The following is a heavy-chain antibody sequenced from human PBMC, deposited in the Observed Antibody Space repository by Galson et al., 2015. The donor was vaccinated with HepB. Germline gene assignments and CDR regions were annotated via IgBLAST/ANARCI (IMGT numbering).Heavy chain of an antibody. CDR3: ARDREVRGVINYYYGMDV. CDR1: GFTFSSYS. J-gene: IGHJ6*02. Sequence: SLRLSCAASGFTFSSYSMNWVRQAPGKGLEWVSSISSSSTHIYYADSVKGRFTISRDNAKNSLYLQMNDLRAEDTAVYCCARDREVRGVINYYYGMDVWGQGTTVTVSS. D-gene: IGHD3-10*01. CDR2: ISSSSTHI. V-gene: IGHV3-21*01.